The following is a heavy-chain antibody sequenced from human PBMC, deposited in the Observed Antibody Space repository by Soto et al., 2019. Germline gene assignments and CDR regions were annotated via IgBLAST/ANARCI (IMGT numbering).Heavy chain of an antibody. CDR3: ARDSWYDFWSGYYAWGAGYQQMDV. CDR1: GLTFSSYS. V-gene: IGHV3-21*01. D-gene: IGHD3-3*01. CDR2: ISSSSSYI. Sequence: GGSLRLSCAASGLTFSSYSMNWVRQAPGKGLEWVSSISSSSSYIYYADSVKGRFTISRDNAKNSLYLQMNSLRAEDTAVYYCARDSWYDFWSGYYAWGAGYQQMDVWGKGTTVTVSS. J-gene: IGHJ6*04.